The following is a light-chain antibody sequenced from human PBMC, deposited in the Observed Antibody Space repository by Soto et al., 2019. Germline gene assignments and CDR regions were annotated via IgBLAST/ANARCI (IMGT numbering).Light chain of an antibody. Sequence: QSVLTQPPSASGSPGQRVTISCSGSSSNIGANPINWYQQLPVTTPTLLIYNNDQRPSGVPDRFSSSKSGTSASLAISGLQSEDEADYYFEAWDDSLYGAVLGGGTKLTVL. CDR3: EAWDDSLYGAV. CDR2: NND. CDR1: SSNIGANP. V-gene: IGLV1-44*01. J-gene: IGLJ2*01.